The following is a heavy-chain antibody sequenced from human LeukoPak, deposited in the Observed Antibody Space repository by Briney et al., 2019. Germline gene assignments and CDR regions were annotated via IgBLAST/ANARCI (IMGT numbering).Heavy chain of an antibody. CDR2: IIPIFGTA. CDR3: ARVVRGMGNYYGMDV. CDR1: GGTFSSYA. D-gene: IGHD3-10*01. Sequence: SVKVSCKASGGTFSSYAISWVRQAPGQGLEWMGGIIPIFGTANSAQMFQGRVTITADESTSTAYMELSSLRSEDTAVYYCARVVRGMGNYYGMDVWGQGTTVTVSS. J-gene: IGHJ6*02. V-gene: IGHV1-69*01.